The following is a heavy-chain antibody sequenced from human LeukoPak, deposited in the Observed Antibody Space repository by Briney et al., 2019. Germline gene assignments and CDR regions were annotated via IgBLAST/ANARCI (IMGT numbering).Heavy chain of an antibody. CDR2: ISSSSSTI. CDR3: ARGGAADAFDI. J-gene: IGHJ3*02. V-gene: IGHV3-48*01. CDR1: GFTFSSYS. Sequence: GGSLRLSCAAFGFTFSSYSMNWVRQAPGKGLEWVSYISSSSSTIYYADSVKGRFTISRDNAKNSLYLQMNSLRAEDTAVYYCARGGAADAFDIWGQGMLVTVSS. D-gene: IGHD6-25*01.